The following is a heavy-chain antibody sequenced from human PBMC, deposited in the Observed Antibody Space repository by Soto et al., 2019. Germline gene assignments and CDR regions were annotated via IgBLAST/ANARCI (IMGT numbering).Heavy chain of an antibody. J-gene: IGHJ3*02. CDR2: IIPIFGTA. CDR1: GGTFSSYA. V-gene: IGHV1-69*01. Sequence: QVQLVQSGAEVKKPGSSVKVSCKASGGTFSSYAISWVRQAPGQGLEWMGGIIPIFGTANCAQKFQGRVTITADESTSTAYMELSSLRSEDTAVYYCAIFQGLKGIAARPPDAFDIWGQGTMVTVSS. CDR3: AIFQGLKGIAARPPDAFDI. D-gene: IGHD6-6*01.